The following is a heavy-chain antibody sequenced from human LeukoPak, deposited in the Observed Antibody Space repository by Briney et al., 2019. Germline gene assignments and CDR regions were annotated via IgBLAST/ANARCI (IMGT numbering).Heavy chain of an antibody. V-gene: IGHV3-23*01. CDR3: AKEDYGDYVPDY. Sequence: PGGSLRLSCAASGFSVSSNYMNWVRQAPGKGLEWVSAISGSGGSTYYADSVKGRFTISRDNSKNTLYLQMNSLRAEDTAVYYCAKEDYGDYVPDYWGQGTLVTVSS. D-gene: IGHD4-17*01. CDR1: GFSVSSNY. CDR2: ISGSGGST. J-gene: IGHJ4*02.